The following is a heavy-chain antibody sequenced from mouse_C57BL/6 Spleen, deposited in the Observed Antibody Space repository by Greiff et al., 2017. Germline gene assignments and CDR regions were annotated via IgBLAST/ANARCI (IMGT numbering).Heavy chain of an antibody. CDR1: GYTFTSYW. V-gene: IGHV1-72*01. D-gene: IGHD2-5*01. CDR3: EKGSNYVAMDY. Sequence: QVQLQQPGAELVKPGASVKLSCKASGYTFTSYWMNWVKQRPGRGLEWIGRIAPNSGGTKYNEKFKSKATLTVDKPSSTAYMQLSSLTTEDSAVYWCEKGSNYVAMDYWGQGTTGTVSS. J-gene: IGHJ4*01. CDR2: IAPNSGGT.